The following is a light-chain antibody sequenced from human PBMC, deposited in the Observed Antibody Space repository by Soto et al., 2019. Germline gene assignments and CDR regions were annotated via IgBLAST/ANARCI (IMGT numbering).Light chain of an antibody. Sequence: EIVLTQSPGTLSLSPGERATLSCRASQSVTSSYLAWYQQKPGQAPRLLIYGVSSRATGIPDRFSGSGSGTDFNLTISSLEPEDFAVYHCQHYGTSSWTFGRGTKVEVK. CDR3: QHYGTSSWT. V-gene: IGKV3-20*01. CDR1: QSVTSSY. J-gene: IGKJ1*01. CDR2: GVS.